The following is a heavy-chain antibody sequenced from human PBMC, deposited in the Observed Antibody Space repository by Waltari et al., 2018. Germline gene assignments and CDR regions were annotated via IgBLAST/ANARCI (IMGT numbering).Heavy chain of an antibody. D-gene: IGHD6-19*01. Sequence: QVQLVESGGGVVQPGRSLRLSCAASGFPFSSYGMHWVRQAPGKGLEWVAVISYDGSNKYYADSVKGRFTISRDNSKNTLYLQMNSLRAEDTAVYYCAKGSVAVYFDYWGQGTLVTVSS. V-gene: IGHV3-30*18. CDR3: AKGSVAVYFDY. CDR2: ISYDGSNK. J-gene: IGHJ4*02. CDR1: GFPFSSYG.